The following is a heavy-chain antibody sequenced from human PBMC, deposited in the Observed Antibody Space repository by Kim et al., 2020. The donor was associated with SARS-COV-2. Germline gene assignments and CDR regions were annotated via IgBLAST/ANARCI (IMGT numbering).Heavy chain of an antibody. J-gene: IGHJ4*02. V-gene: IGHV3-30*01. Sequence: YADSVKGRLTISRDNSKNSLYLQMNSLRAEDTAVYYCARGVGGYSGYVNYWGQGTLVTVSS. CDR3: ARGVGGYSGYVNY. D-gene: IGHD5-12*01.